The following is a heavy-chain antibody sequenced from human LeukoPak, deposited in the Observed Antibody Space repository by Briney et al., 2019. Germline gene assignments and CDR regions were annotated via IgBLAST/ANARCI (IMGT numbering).Heavy chain of an antibody. CDR2: IYYSGST. J-gene: IGHJ1*01. Sequence: SETLSLTCTVSGGSISSGGYYWSWIRQHPGKGLEWIGYIYYSGSTNYNPSLKSRVTISVDTSKNQFSLKLSSVTAADTAVYYCARVRAAAGTRFQHWGQGTLVTVSS. CDR1: GGSISSGGYY. D-gene: IGHD6-13*01. V-gene: IGHV4-31*03. CDR3: ARVRAAAGTRFQH.